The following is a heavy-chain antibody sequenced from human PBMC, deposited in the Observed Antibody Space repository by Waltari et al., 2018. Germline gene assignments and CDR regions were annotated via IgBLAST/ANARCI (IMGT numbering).Heavy chain of an antibody. CDR3: VRDFLHGGS. Sequence: EVQLVESGGGLVQPGGSLRLSLAAAGFTLSSYWMHWVRQAPGEGLVWVSRVSTDGSSTSYAASVMGRFSISRDNAKNTLYLQMNSLRAEDTAVYYCVRDFLHGGSWGQGTLVTVSS. CDR2: VSTDGSST. J-gene: IGHJ5*02. CDR1: GFTLSSYW. D-gene: IGHD3-16*01. V-gene: IGHV3-74*01.